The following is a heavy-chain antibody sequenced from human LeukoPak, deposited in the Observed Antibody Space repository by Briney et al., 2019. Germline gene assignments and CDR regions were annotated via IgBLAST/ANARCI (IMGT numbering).Heavy chain of an antibody. CDR3: ARLDYDILTGGVDY. CDR2: IIPIFGTA. CDR1: GGTFSSYA. J-gene: IGHJ4*02. D-gene: IGHD3-9*01. V-gene: IGHV1-69*05. Sequence: SVKVSCKASGGTFSSYAISWVRQAPGQGLEWMGGIIPIFGTADYAQKFQGRVTITTDESTSTAYMELSSLRSEDTAVYYCARLDYDILTGGVDYWGQGTLVTVSS.